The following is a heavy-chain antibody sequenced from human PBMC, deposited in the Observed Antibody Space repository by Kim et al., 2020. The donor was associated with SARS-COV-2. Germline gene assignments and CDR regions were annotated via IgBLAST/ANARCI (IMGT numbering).Heavy chain of an antibody. Sequence: GGSLRLSCAASGFTFRSVWMSWVRQAPGEGLEWLGRIKSKAGGEATEYGSPVKGRLTISRDDSRNTVYLQMNGLKTEDTAVYYCAAHSTEWGLGTWGQGSLVTVSS. V-gene: IGHV3-15*01. CDR3: AAHSTEWGLGT. D-gene: IGHD1-26*01. J-gene: IGHJ5*02. CDR1: GFTFRSVW. CDR2: IKSKAGGEAT.